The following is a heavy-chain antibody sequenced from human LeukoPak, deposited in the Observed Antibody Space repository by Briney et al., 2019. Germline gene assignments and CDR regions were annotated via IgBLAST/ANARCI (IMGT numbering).Heavy chain of an antibody. D-gene: IGHD3-3*01. CDR3: ARHPRFCRYFDL. V-gene: IGHV4-30-2*01. J-gene: IGHJ2*01. CDR2: IYLRGST. Sequence: SETLSLSCTVSGGSISSGGFYWGWIRQPPGQGREWVGYIYLRGSTYYTPSLNSRATISVDRSKSHFSLKLSSVTAADTTVYYCARHPRFCRYFDLWGRGTLVTVSS. CDR1: GGSISSGGFY.